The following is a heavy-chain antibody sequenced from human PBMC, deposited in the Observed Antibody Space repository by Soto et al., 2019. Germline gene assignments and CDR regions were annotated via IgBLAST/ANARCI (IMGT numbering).Heavy chain of an antibody. CDR2: INGRGNYK. J-gene: IGHJ4*02. CDR1: GFTFRTYT. Sequence: EVQVVESGGGLVKPGGSLRLSCAASGFTFRTYTMNWVRQAPGKGLEWVSSINGRGNYKYYTDSVKGRFTISRDNAKKSLDLQMNRLRAEDTAVYYFEREDGIVGGTSAFDYWGVGTLGSVSS. CDR3: EREDGIVGGTSAFDY. D-gene: IGHD1-26*01. V-gene: IGHV3-21*01.